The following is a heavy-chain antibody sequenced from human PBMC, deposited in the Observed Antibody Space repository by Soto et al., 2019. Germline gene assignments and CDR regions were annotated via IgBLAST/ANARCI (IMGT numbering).Heavy chain of an antibody. J-gene: IGHJ4*02. Sequence: EVQLLESGGGLVQPEGSLRLSCAASGFTFRDFGMSWVRQGPGKGLQWVSSISDRGGNTFYADSVKGRFAISRDNSQNTLYLQRDRLRVEDPAIYSCVKAGARNYYGPDHWGQGALVTVSS. CDR1: GFTFRDFG. CDR3: VKAGARNYYGPDH. CDR2: ISDRGGNT. V-gene: IGHV3-23*01. D-gene: IGHD3-16*01.